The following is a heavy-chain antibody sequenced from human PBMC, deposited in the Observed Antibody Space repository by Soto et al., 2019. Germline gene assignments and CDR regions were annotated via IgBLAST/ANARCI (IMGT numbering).Heavy chain of an antibody. CDR3: ARDLGYCVSTSCYTWLDP. D-gene: IGHD2-2*02. CDR2: IYYTGST. CDR1: GDSIRSGDYY. J-gene: IGHJ5*02. V-gene: IGHV4-30-4*01. Sequence: PSETLSLTCTVSGDSIRSGDYYWSWIRQPPGKGLEWIGYIYYTGSTYYNPSLRRRVSISIDTSKNQFSLNLSSVTAADTAVYYCARDLGYCVSTSCYTWLDPWGQGTLVTVSS.